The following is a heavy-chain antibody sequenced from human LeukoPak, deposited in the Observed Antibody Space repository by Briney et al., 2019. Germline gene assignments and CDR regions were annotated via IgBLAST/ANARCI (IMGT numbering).Heavy chain of an antibody. CDR3: ARLAYYDRSGYYGFDY. J-gene: IGHJ4*02. V-gene: IGHV4-59*01. Sequence: PSETLSLTCTVSGGSMSSYYWSWIRQPPGKGLEWIGYIYYSGSTNYNHSLKSRVTISVDTSKNQLSLKLSSVTAADTAVYYCARLAYYDRSGYYGFDYWGQGTLVTVSS. D-gene: IGHD3-22*01. CDR1: GGSMSSYY. CDR2: IYYSGST.